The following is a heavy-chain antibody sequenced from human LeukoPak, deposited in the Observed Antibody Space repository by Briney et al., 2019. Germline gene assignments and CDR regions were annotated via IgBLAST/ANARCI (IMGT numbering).Heavy chain of an antibody. J-gene: IGHJ4*02. Sequence: SETLSLTCTVSGGSLSSGGYYWGWIRQHPGKCLEWIGYIYYSGSTYYNPSLKSRVTISVDTSKNQFSLKLSSVTAADTAVYYCARAGRRSGYFDYWGQGTLVTVSS. D-gene: IGHD3-3*01. CDR1: GGSLSSGGYY. V-gene: IGHV4-31*03. CDR2: IYYSGST. CDR3: ARAGRRSGYFDY.